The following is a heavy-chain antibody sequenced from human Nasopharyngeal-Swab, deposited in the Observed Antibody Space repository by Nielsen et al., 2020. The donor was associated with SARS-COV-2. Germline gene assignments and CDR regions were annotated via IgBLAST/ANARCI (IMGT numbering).Heavy chain of an antibody. CDR1: GFTFSRFI. D-gene: IGHD3-10*01. CDR2: IAAVADGT. CDR3: AKDGSGKFWDY. J-gene: IGHJ4*02. Sequence: GESLKISCAASGFTFSRFIMSWVRQAPGKGLERVSGIAAVADGTFYADSVEGRFTISRDNSKNTLYLQMNSLRAEDTAVYYCAKDGSGKFWDYWGQGTLVTVSS. V-gene: IGHV3-23*01.